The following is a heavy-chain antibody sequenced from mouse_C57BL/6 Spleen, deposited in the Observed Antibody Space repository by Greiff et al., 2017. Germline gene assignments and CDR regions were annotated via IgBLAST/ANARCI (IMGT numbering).Heavy chain of an antibody. J-gene: IGHJ4*01. CDR3: ARSAYYGSSPYAMDY. Sequence: VQLQQPGTELVKPGASVKLSCKASGYTFTSYWMPWVKQRPGQGLEWIGNINPSNGGTNYNEKFKSKATLTVDKSSSTAYMQLSSLTSEDSAVYYCARSAYYGSSPYAMDYWGQGTSVTVSS. CDR1: GYTFTSYW. D-gene: IGHD1-1*01. CDR2: INPSNGGT. V-gene: IGHV1-53*01.